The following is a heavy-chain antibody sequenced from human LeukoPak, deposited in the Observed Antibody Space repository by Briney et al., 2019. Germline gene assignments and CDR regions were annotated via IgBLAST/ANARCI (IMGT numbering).Heavy chain of an antibody. Sequence: GGSLRLSCAASGFTFSNYAMSWVRQAPGKGLEWVSTISGSGDSTYYADSVKGRFTISRDNSKNTLYLQMNSLRAEDTAVHYCAKDRSSGWYVSFDYWGQGTLVTVSS. V-gene: IGHV3-23*01. D-gene: IGHD6-19*01. CDR3: AKDRSSGWYVSFDY. CDR1: GFTFSNYA. CDR2: ISGSGDST. J-gene: IGHJ4*02.